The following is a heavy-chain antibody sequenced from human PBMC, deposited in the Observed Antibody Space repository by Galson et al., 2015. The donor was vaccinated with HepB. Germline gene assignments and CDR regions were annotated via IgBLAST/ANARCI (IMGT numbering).Heavy chain of an antibody. CDR1: GYTLTTYA. Sequence: SVKVSCKASGYTLTTYAIIWVRQAPGQGLEWMGWINTNTGKPTYPQGFTGQFVLSLDTFVSTAYLQINSLKAEDTAVYYCARGPIQHWRDSFDFWGQGTMVTVS. D-gene: IGHD1-1*01. V-gene: IGHV7-4-1*02. J-gene: IGHJ3*01. CDR2: INTNTGKP. CDR3: ARGPIQHWRDSFDF.